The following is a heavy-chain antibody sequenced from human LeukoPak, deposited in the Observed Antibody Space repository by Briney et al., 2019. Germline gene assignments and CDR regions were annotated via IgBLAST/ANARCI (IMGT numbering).Heavy chain of an antibody. J-gene: IGHJ6*03. CDR1: GFTFDDYA. V-gene: IGHV3-9*01. D-gene: IGHD3-3*01. Sequence: SLRLSCAASGFTFDDYAMHWVRQAPGKGLEWVSGISWNSGSIGYADSVKGRFTISRDNAKNSLYLQMNSLRAEDTALYYCAKDINYDFWSGYDAMDVWGKGTTVTVSS. CDR3: AKDINYDFWSGYDAMDV. CDR2: ISWNSGSI.